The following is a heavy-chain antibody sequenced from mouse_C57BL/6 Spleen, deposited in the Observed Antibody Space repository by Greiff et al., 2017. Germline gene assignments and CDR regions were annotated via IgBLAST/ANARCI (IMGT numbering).Heavy chain of an antibody. CDR1: GYTFTSYT. Sequence: VQLQESGAELARPGASVKMSCKASGYTFTSYTMHWVKQRPGQGLEWIGYINPSSGYTKYNQKFKDKATLTADKSSSTAYMQLSSLTSEDSAVYYCARGYYGSSFCDYWGQGTTLTVSS. D-gene: IGHD1-1*01. V-gene: IGHV1-4*01. J-gene: IGHJ2*01. CDR2: INPSSGYT. CDR3: ARGYYGSSFCDY.